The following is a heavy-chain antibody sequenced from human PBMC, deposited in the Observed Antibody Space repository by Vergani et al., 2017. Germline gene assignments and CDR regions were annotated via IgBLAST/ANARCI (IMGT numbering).Heavy chain of an antibody. V-gene: IGHV3-48*03. CDR3: ATGGYCSGGRCYRHFEF. CDR2: ISSSGSTI. Sequence: EVQLVESGGGLVQPGGSLRLSCAASGFTFSSYEMNWVRQAPGKGLEWVSYISSSGSTIYYADSVKGRFTISRDNAKNSLYLQMNSLRAEDTAVYYCATGGYCSGGRCYRHFEFWGQGTLVTVSS. J-gene: IGHJ4*02. CDR1: GFTFSSYE. D-gene: IGHD2-15*01.